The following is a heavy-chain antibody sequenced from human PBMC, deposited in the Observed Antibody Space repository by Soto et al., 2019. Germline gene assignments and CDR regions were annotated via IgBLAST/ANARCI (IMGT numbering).Heavy chain of an antibody. CDR3: ARSCSGGSCYPYYYYYGMDV. CDR1: GYTFTGYY. CDR2: INPNSGGT. J-gene: IGHJ6*02. V-gene: IGHV1-2*04. D-gene: IGHD2-15*01. Sequence: GASVKVSCKASGYTFTGYYMHWVRQAPGQGLEWMGWINPNSGGTNYAQKFQGWVTMTRDTSISTAYMELSRLRSDDTAVYYCARSCSGGSCYPYYYYYGMDVWGQGTTVTVS.